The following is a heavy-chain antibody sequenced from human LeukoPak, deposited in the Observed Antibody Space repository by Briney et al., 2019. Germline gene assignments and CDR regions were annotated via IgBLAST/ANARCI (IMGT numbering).Heavy chain of an antibody. CDR3: ARHRGYCSSTSCYGKNWFDP. V-gene: IGHV4-30-2*03. CDR1: GGSISSGGYY. D-gene: IGHD2-2*01. Sequence: SETLSLTCTVSGGSISSGGYYWSWIRQPPGKGLEWIGYIYHSGSTYYNPSLKSRVTISVDTSKNQFSLKLSSVTAADTAVYYCARHRGYCSSTSCYGKNWFDPWGQGTLVTVSS. J-gene: IGHJ5*02. CDR2: IYHSGST.